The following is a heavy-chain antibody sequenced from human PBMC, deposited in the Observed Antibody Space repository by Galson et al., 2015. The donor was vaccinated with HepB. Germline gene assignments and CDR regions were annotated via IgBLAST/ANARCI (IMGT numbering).Heavy chain of an antibody. J-gene: IGHJ3*02. Sequence: SLRLSCAASGFTFSTYSMNWVRQAPGKGLEWVSYISSSSTTIYYADSVKGRFTISRDNAKNSLYLQMNSLRAEDTAVYYCTRDDDSSGWYREGAFDIWGQGTMVTVSS. CDR1: GFTFSTYS. CDR3: TRDDDSSGWYREGAFDI. D-gene: IGHD6-19*01. CDR2: ISSSSTTI. V-gene: IGHV3-48*04.